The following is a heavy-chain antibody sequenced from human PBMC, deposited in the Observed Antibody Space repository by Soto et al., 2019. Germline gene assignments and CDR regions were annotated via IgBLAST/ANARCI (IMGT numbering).Heavy chain of an antibody. CDR2: IYYSGST. CDR1: GGSISSYY. V-gene: IGHV4-59*08. Sequence: SETLSLTCTVSGGSISSYYWSWIRQPPGKGLEWIGYIYYSGSTNYNPSLKSRVTIAVDTSKNQFSLKLSSVTAADTAVYYGARLYGGVYCSSTSCYVVGYYYYMDVWGKGTTVTVSS. CDR3: ARLYGGVYCSSTSCYVVGYYYYMDV. J-gene: IGHJ6*03. D-gene: IGHD2-2*01.